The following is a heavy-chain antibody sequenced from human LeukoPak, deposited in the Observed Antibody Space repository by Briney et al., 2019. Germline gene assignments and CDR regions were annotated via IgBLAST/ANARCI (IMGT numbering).Heavy chain of an antibody. Sequence: SVKVSCKASGGTFSSYAISWVRQAPGQGLEWMGGIIPIFGTANYAQKFQGRVTITTDESTSTAYMELSSLRSEDTAVYYCASRGPYYYYMDVWGKGTTVTVSS. J-gene: IGHJ6*03. CDR2: IIPIFGTA. CDR1: GGTFSSYA. V-gene: IGHV1-69*05. D-gene: IGHD5-24*01. CDR3: ASRGPYYYYMDV.